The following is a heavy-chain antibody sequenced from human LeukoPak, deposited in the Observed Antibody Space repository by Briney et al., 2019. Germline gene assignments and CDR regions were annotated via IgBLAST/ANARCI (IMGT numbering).Heavy chain of an antibody. CDR1: GFTFSRYW. V-gene: IGHV3-7*05. CDR2: IKQNGTEK. Sequence: GGSLTLSCTASGFTFSRYWMTWVRQAPGKGLEWVANIKQNGTEKYYVDSVKGRFTISRVNAKNSLYLQMNTLSAEDTAVYYCARDSEWGLLRSDYWGQGTLVTVSS. D-gene: IGHD1-26*01. J-gene: IGHJ4*02. CDR3: ARDSEWGLLRSDY.